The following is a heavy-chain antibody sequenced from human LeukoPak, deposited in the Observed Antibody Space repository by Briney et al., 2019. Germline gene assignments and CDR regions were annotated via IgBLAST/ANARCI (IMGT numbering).Heavy chain of an antibody. J-gene: IGHJ4*02. Sequence: GGSLRFSCAASGFTFSSYGVNWVRQAPGKGLEWLAYISSSSSTISYADSVKGRFTISRDNAKNSLYLQLHSLRAEDTAVFYCARGGAARPDYWGQGTLVTVSS. CDR2: ISSSSSTI. CDR3: ARGGAARPDY. V-gene: IGHV3-48*04. D-gene: IGHD6-25*01. CDR1: GFTFSSYG.